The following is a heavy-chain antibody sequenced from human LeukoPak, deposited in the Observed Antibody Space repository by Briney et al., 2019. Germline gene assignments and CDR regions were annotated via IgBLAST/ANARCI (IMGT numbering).Heavy chain of an antibody. D-gene: IGHD2-2*01. Sequence: GESLKIPCQGPGYSFTSYWIGWARQMHGKGLEGMGIIYPGDSDTRYSPSFQGQFTNSADKSISTAYQQWSSLKASDTAMYYCARLGFRYCSSTSCYFDPWGQGTLVTVSS. CDR3: ARLGFRYCSSTSCYFDP. CDR2: IYPGDSDT. J-gene: IGHJ5*02. V-gene: IGHV5-51*01. CDR1: GYSFTSYW.